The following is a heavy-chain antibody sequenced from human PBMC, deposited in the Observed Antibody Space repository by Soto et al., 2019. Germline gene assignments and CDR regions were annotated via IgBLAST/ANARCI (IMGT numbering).Heavy chain of an antibody. CDR1: GDSISSSFW. Sequence: KSSETLSLTCAVSGDSISSSFWWSWVRQPPGKGLEWIGEIYHTESTVYNPSLKSRVTISVDKSKNQFSLNLDSVTAADTAVYYCARYDFGTFDYWGRGILVTVS. CDR3: ARYDFGTFDY. D-gene: IGHD4-17*01. V-gene: IGHV4-4*02. CDR2: IYHTEST. J-gene: IGHJ4*02.